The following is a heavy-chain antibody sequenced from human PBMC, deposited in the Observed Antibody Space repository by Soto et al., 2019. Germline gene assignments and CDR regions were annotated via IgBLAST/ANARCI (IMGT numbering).Heavy chain of an antibody. CDR1: RFTFSTYE. V-gene: IGHV3-48*03. CDR3: VRYCSTTLCNGVATRTFDY. CDR2: ISSRGSTV. D-gene: IGHD2-2*01. Sequence: RLSCAASRFTFSTYEMHWVRQAPGKGLEWVSYISSRGSTVYYADSVKGRFTISRDNTRNSLYLQMNSLRDEDTALYYCVRYCSTTLCNGVATRTFDYWGQGTLVTVSS. J-gene: IGHJ4*02.